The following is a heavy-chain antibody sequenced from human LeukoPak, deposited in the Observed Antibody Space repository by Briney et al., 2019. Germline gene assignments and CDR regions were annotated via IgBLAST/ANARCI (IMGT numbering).Heavy chain of an antibody. CDR1: GFTFSSYA. Sequence: PGGSLRLSCAASGFTFSSYAMSWVRQAPGKGLEWVSVISGSGGTTYYADSVKGRFTISRDNSKNTLYLQMNSLRVEDTAVYYCAKGDGYIDRGFDYWGQGTLVTVSS. J-gene: IGHJ4*02. CDR2: ISGSGGTT. V-gene: IGHV3-23*01. CDR3: AKGDGYIDRGFDY. D-gene: IGHD5-24*01.